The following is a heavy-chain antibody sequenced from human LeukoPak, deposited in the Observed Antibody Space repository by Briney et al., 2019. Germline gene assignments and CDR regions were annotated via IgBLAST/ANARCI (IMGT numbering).Heavy chain of an antibody. CDR2: IYYSGST. D-gene: IGHD6-19*01. CDR1: GGSISSSSYY. J-gene: IGHJ4*02. V-gene: IGHV4-39*07. Sequence: PSETLSLTCTVSGGSISSSSYYWGWIRQPPGKGLEWIGSIYYSGSTYYNPSLKSRVTISVDTSKNQFSLKLSSVTAADTAVYYCAREVGWSAFDYWGQGTLVTVSS. CDR3: AREVGWSAFDY.